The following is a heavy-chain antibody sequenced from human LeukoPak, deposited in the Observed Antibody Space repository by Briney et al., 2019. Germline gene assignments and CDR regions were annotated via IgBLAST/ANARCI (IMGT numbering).Heavy chain of an antibody. Sequence: GASVKLSCKASGGTFRSYAISWVRHAPAQGLGWMVGIIPIFGTANYAQTFQGRAPNPTDESTSTAYMEMSSLRSEDTSVYYCARVHQIETYYYDSSGYYWFDPWGQGTLVTVSS. CDR2: IIPIFGTA. CDR1: GGTFRSYA. V-gene: IGHV1-69*05. J-gene: IGHJ5*02. D-gene: IGHD3-22*01. CDR3: ARVHQIETYYYDSSGYYWFDP.